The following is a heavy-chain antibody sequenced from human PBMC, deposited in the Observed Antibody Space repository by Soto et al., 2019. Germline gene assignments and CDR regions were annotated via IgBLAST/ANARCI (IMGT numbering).Heavy chain of an antibody. D-gene: IGHD3-22*01. V-gene: IGHV1-69*13. CDR1: GGTFSSYA. Sequence: SVKVSCKASGGTFSSYAISWVRQAPGQGLEWMGGIIPIFGTANYAQKFQGRVTITADESTSTAYMELSSLRSEDTAVYYCARDFDSSGLDAFDIWGQGTTVTVSS. CDR3: ARDFDSSGLDAFDI. J-gene: IGHJ3*02. CDR2: IIPIFGTA.